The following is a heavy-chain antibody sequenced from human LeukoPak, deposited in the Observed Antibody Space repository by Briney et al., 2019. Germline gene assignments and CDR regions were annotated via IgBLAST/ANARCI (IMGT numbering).Heavy chain of an antibody. CDR1: GFTFSSYD. CDR3: ARDYSYDFWSGYFTSGMDV. J-gene: IGHJ6*02. CDR2: IGTAGDT. D-gene: IGHD3-3*01. V-gene: IGHV3-13*01. Sequence: GGSLRLSCAASGFTFSSYDMHWVRQATGKGLEWVSAIGTAGDTYYPGSVKGRFTISRENAKNSLYLQMNSLRAGDTAVYYCARDYSYDFWSGYFTSGMDVWGQGTTVTVSS.